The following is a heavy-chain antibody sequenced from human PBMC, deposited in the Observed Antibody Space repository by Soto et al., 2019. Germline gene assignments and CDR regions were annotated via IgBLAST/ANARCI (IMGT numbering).Heavy chain of an antibody. D-gene: IGHD3-10*01. CDR1: GYTFTSYG. V-gene: IGHV1-18*01. CDR2: ISAYNGNT. CDR3: ARDGGDVLLWFGELINYYYYGMDV. Sequence: ASVKVSCKASGYTFTSYGISWVRQAPGQGLEWVGWISAYNGNTNYAQKLQGRVTMTTDTSTSTAYMELRSLRSDDTAVYYCARDGGDVLLWFGELINYYYYGMDVWGQGTTVTVS. J-gene: IGHJ6*02.